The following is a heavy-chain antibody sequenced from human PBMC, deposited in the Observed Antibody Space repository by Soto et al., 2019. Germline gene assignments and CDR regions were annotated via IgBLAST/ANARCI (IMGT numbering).Heavy chain of an antibody. CDR1: GYTFTTYG. Sequence: GASVKVSCKASGYTFTTYGISWVRQAPGQGLEWMGWMNPDSGSTDYAQKFQGRVTMTRNTAISTAYMELSSLRSEDTAVYYCARSVGGSNVNFDYWGQGTLVTVSS. J-gene: IGHJ4*02. D-gene: IGHD3-10*01. CDR3: ARSVGGSNVNFDY. CDR2: MNPDSGST. V-gene: IGHV1-8*02.